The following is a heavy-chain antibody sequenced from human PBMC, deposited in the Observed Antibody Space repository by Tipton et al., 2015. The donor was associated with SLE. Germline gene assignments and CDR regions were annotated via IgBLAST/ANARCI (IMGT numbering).Heavy chain of an antibody. D-gene: IGHD3-16*01. CDR3: ARAKRDDYYYYGMDV. J-gene: IGHJ6*02. V-gene: IGHV4-4*09. CDR2: IYTSGST. CDR1: GGSISSYY. Sequence: TLSLTCTVSGGSISSYYWSWIRQPPGKGLEWIGYIYTSGSTNYNPSLKSRVTISVDTSKNQFSLKLNSVTAADTAVYYCARAKRDDYYYYGMDVWGQGTTVTVSS.